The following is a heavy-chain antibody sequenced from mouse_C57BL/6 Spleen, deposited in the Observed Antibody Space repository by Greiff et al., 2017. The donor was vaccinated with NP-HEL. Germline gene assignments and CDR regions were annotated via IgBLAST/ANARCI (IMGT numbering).Heavy chain of an antibody. D-gene: IGHD3-2*02. V-gene: IGHV2-2*01. CDR3: ASLRRRYYYAMDY. Sequence: QVQLQQSGPGLVQPSQSLSITCTVSGFSLTSYGVHWVRQSPGKGLEWLGVIWSGGSTDYNAAFISRLSISKDNSKSQVFFKMNSRQADDTARDDCASLRRRYYYAMDYWGQGTAVTVSA. CDR1: GFSLTSYG. J-gene: IGHJ4*01. CDR2: IWSGGST.